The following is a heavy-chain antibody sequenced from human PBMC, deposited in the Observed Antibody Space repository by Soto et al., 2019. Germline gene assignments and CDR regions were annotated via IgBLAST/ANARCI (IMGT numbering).Heavy chain of an antibody. Sequence: QVQLVQSGAEVQKAGASIRISCKASGYTFSTSGMHWVRQAPGQGLEWVGWINGVNGNTKYSQKFQDRVTITRDSAASTDYMELSGLTSEDTGVFYCARAPRLTQLSAWGQGTQVIVSS. CDR1: GYTFSTSG. CDR2: INGVNGNT. V-gene: IGHV1-3*01. D-gene: IGHD1-1*01. J-gene: IGHJ5*02. CDR3: ARAPRLTQLSA.